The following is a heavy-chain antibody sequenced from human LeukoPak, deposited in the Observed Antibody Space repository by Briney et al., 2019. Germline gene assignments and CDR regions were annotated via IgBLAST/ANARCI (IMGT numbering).Heavy chain of an antibody. CDR3: ARPYDSSGYYGDYYGMDV. D-gene: IGHD3-22*01. CDR1: GFTFSSYW. CDR2: ISSSSSYI. Sequence: GGSLRLSCAASGFTFSSYWMHWVRQAPGKGLEWVSSISSSSSYIYYADSVKGRFTISRDNAKNSLYLQMNSLRAEDTAVYYCARPYDSSGYYGDYYGMDVWGQGTTVTVSS. J-gene: IGHJ6*02. V-gene: IGHV3-21*01.